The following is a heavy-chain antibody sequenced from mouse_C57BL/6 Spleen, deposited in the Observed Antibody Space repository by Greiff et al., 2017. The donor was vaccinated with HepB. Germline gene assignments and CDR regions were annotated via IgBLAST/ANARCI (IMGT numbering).Heavy chain of an antibody. CDR1: GFTFSDYG. V-gene: IGHV5-17*01. Sequence: EVQGVESGGGLVKPGGSLKLSCAASGFTFSDYGMHWVRQAPEKGLEWVAYISSGSSTIYYADTVKGRFTISRDNAKNTLFLQMTSLRSEDTAMYYCARETAQATDAMDYWGQGTSVTVSS. D-gene: IGHD3-2*02. CDR3: ARETAQATDAMDY. CDR2: ISSGSSTI. J-gene: IGHJ4*01.